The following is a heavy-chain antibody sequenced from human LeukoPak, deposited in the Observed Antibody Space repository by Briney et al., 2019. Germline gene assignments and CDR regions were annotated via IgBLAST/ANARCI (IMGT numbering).Heavy chain of an antibody. V-gene: IGHV1-18*01. CDR2: ISLENGNA. J-gene: IGHJ4*02. Sequence: ASVKVSCKASGYTFANYGINWVRQATGQGLEWIGWISLENGNAGYAQRVQGRVTLTTHTSTRTAYMELRSLRSDDTAVYYCARVTYVRPYQLDYWGQGTLVSISS. D-gene: IGHD2-2*01. CDR3: ARVTYVRPYQLDY. CDR1: GYTFANYG.